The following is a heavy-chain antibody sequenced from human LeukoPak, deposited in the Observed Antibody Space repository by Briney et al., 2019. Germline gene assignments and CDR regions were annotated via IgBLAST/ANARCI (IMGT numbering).Heavy chain of an antibody. V-gene: IGHV3-33*01. CDR2: IWYDGSNK. CDR3: ARASNYFNWFDP. CDR1: GFTFSSYG. Sequence: GGSLRLSCAASGFTFSSYGMHWVRQAPGKGLEWVAVIWYDGSNKYYADSVKGRFTISRDNSKNTLYLQMNSLRAEDTAVYYCARASNYFNWFDPWGQGTLVTVSS. J-gene: IGHJ5*02. D-gene: IGHD4-11*01.